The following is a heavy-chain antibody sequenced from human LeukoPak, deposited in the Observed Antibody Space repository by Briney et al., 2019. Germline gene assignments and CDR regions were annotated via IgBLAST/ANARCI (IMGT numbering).Heavy chain of an antibody. V-gene: IGHV3-33*01. CDR3: AREYYYDSSGYYYYFDY. CDR1: GFTFSSYG. Sequence: GGSLRLSCAASGFTFSSYGMHWVRQAPGKGLEWVAVIWYDGSNKYYADSVKGRFTISRDNSKNTPYLQMNSLRAEDTAVYYCAREYYYDSSGYYYYFDYWGQGTLVTVSS. J-gene: IGHJ4*02. CDR2: IWYDGSNK. D-gene: IGHD3-22*01.